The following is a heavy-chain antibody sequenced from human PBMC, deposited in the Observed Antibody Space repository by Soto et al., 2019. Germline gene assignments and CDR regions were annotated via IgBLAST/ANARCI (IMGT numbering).Heavy chain of an antibody. D-gene: IGHD2-2*01. Sequence: QVHLVQSGAEVKKPGASVKVSCKASGYSFSTYAMNWVRQAPGQGLEWMGWIHGDNGNTKYSQKFQGRVTITRDTSARTCTAYMALSSLRAEDTGVYYCGREPVRHQLTPELYMDVWGEGPRVTVSS. CDR3: GREPVRHQLTPELYMDV. V-gene: IGHV1-3*01. CDR2: IHGDNGNT. J-gene: IGHJ6*03. CDR1: GYSFSTYA.